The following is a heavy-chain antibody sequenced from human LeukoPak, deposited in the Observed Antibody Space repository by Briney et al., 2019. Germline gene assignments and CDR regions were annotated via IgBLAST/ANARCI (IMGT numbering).Heavy chain of an antibody. CDR2: IYYSGNT. CDR1: GGSISSYF. J-gene: IGHJ3*02. V-gene: IGHV4-59*12. D-gene: IGHD2-21*01. CDR3: AKEIGPNDAFDI. Sequence: SETLSLTCTVSGGSISSYFWSWIRQPPGKGLEWIGYIYYSGNTIYNPSLKSRVTISVDTSKNQFSLKLSSVTAADTAVYYCAKEIGPNDAFDIWGQGTMVTVSS.